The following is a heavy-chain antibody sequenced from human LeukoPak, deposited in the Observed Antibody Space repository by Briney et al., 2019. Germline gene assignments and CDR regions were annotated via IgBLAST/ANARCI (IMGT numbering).Heavy chain of an antibody. D-gene: IGHD5-12*01. V-gene: IGHV1-18*01. CDR2: ISAYNGDT. Sequence: GASVKVSCKASGYTFTSYGINWVRQAPGQGLEWMGWISAYNGDTNYAQKLQGRVTMTTDPSTRSAYMELRSLRSEDTAVYYCARTSHYVDIAATIPYGIYYFDSWGQGTLVTVSS. CDR3: ARTSHYVDIAATIPYGIYYFDS. J-gene: IGHJ4*02. CDR1: GYTFTSYG.